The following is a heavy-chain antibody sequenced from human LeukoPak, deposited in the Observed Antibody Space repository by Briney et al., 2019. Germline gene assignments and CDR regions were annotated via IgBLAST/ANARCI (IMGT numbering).Heavy chain of an antibody. CDR2: ISGNGGNT. Sequence: PGGSLRLSCAASGFTFSSYAMHWVRQAPGKGLEYVSAISGNGGNTYYASSVKGRFTISRDNSKNTLYLQMGSLRAEDMAVYYCARVVCSGGTCYLDCWGQGTLVTVSS. J-gene: IGHJ4*02. CDR1: GFTFSSYA. V-gene: IGHV3-64*01. D-gene: IGHD2-15*01. CDR3: ARVVCSGGTCYLDC.